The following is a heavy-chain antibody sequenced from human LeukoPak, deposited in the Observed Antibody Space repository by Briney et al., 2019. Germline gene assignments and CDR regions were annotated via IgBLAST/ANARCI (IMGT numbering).Heavy chain of an antibody. D-gene: IGHD3-10*01. CDR3: ARDMVRGVIRNYFDY. CDR1: GGSISSSSYY. CDR2: IYYSGST. J-gene: IGHJ4*02. Sequence: PSETLSLTCTVSGGSISSSSYYWGWIRQPPGKGLEWIGSIYYSGSTYYNPSLKSRVTISVDTSKNQFSLKLSSVTAADTAVYYCARDMVRGVIRNYFDYWGQGTLVTVSS. V-gene: IGHV4-39*07.